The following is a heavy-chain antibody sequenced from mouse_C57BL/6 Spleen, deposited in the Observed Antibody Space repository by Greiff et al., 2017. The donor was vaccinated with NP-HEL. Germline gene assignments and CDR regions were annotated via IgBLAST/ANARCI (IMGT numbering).Heavy chain of an antibody. CDR3: ARQYYGSSYSWFAY. Sequence: DVMLVESGGGLVKPGGSLKLSCAASGFTFSSYTMSWVRQTPEKRLEWVATISGGGGNTYYPDSVQGRFTISRDNAKNTLYLQMSSLRSEDTALYYCARQYYGSSYSWFAYWGQGTLVTVSA. CDR1: GFTFSSYT. V-gene: IGHV5-9*01. CDR2: ISGGGGNT. J-gene: IGHJ3*01. D-gene: IGHD1-1*01.